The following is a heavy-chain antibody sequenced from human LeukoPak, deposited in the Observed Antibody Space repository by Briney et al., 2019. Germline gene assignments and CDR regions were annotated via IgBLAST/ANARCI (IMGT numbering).Heavy chain of an antibody. Sequence: GASVKVSCKASGYTFTGYYMHWVRQAPGQGLEWMGRINPNSGGTNYAQKFQGRVTMTRDTSISTAYMELGRLRSDDTAVYYCAVPYYYDSSGYSFDYWGQGTLVTVSS. CDR1: GYTFTGYY. V-gene: IGHV1-2*06. CDR2: INPNSGGT. J-gene: IGHJ4*02. CDR3: AVPYYYDSSGYSFDY. D-gene: IGHD3-22*01.